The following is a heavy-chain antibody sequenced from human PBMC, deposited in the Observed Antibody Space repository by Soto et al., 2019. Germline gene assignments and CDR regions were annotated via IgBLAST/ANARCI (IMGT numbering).Heavy chain of an antibody. V-gene: IGHV4-30-4*01. CDR3: ASQNYDFWNNYRYGMDV. CDR2: IYYNGNT. CDR1: GGSISSGDYY. J-gene: IGHJ6*02. D-gene: IGHD3-3*01. Sequence: PSETLSLTCTVSGGSISSGDYYWSWVRQPPGKGLEWIGYIYYNGNTYYNPSLKSRVTMSLDTSKNQFSLNLSSVTAADTAVYYCASQNYDFWNNYRYGMDVWGQGTTVTVSS.